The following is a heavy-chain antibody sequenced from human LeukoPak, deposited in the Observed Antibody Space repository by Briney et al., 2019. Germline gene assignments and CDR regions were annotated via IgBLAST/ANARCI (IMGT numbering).Heavy chain of an antibody. J-gene: IGHJ3*02. Sequence: SETLSLTCTVSGGSISSNNYYWGWIRQPPGKGLEWIGSVHYTGSTYKNPSLKSRVTISIDTSKNQFSLKLNSVTAADTAVFYCAREPITSGGNDAFDIWGQGTMVTVSS. CDR1: GGSISSNNYY. CDR2: VHYTGST. CDR3: AREPITSGGNDAFDI. V-gene: IGHV4-39*01. D-gene: IGHD1-14*01.